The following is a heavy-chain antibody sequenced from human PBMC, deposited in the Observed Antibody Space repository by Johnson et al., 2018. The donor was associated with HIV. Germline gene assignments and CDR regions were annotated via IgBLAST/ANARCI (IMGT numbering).Heavy chain of an antibody. CDR1: GFTFDDYG. D-gene: IGHD5-12*01. Sequence: VQLVESGGGLVQPGGSLRLSCAASGFTFDDYGMSWVRQGPGKGLEWVSGINWNGGGTGYADSVKGRFTISRDNAKNSLYLQMNSLRAEDTAVYHCAKRLQGGYDAFDIWGQGTMVTVSS. J-gene: IGHJ3*02. V-gene: IGHV3-20*01. CDR3: AKRLQGGYDAFDI. CDR2: INWNGGGT.